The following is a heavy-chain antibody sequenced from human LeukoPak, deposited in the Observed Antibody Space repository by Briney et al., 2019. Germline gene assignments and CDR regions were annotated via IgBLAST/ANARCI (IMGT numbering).Heavy chain of an antibody. V-gene: IGHV4-59*01. Sequence: PSETLSLTCTVSGGSINSYYWSWIRQPPGKGLEWIGYFYYSGSTNYNPSLKSRVTISVDTSKNRFSLKLSSVTAVDTAVYYCALGGLRFDYWGQGTLVTVSS. CDR2: FYYSGST. J-gene: IGHJ4*02. CDR1: GGSINSYY. D-gene: IGHD5-12*01. CDR3: ALGGLRFDY.